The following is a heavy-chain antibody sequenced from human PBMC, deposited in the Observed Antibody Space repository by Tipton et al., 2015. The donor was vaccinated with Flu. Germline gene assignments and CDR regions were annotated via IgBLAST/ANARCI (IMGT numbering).Heavy chain of an antibody. D-gene: IGHD3-9*01. CDR1: GGSISSYY. CDR2: IYYSGST. CDR3: ARDRYDILTGSFSWFDP. J-gene: IGHJ5*02. Sequence: LRLSCTVSGGSISSYYWSWIRQPPGKELEWIGYIYYSGSTNYNPSLKSRVTISVDTSKNQFSLTLRSVTAADTAVYYCARDRYDILTGSFSWFDPWGQGTLVTVSS. V-gene: IGHV4-59*12.